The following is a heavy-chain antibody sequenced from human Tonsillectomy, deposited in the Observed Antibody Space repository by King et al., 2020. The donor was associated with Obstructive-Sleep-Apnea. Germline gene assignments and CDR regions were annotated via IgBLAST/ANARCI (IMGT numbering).Heavy chain of an antibody. Sequence: LQLQESGPGLVKPSETLSLTCTVSGGSISSSSYYWGWIRQPPGKGLEWIGSIYFSGTTYYNPSLKSRVTISLDTSKNQFSLKLSSVTAADTAVYYCARDDYEILTGYSTNWFDPWGQGTLVTVSS. D-gene: IGHD3-9*01. V-gene: IGHV4-39*07. CDR3: ARDDYEILTGYSTNWFDP. J-gene: IGHJ5*02. CDR1: GGSISSSSYY. CDR2: IYFSGTT.